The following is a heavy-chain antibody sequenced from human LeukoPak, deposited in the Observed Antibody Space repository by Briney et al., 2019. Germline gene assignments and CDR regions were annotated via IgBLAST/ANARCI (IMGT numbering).Heavy chain of an antibody. CDR3: ASNSPTVSDAFDI. J-gene: IGHJ3*02. CDR1: GGSISSSS. D-gene: IGHD4-17*01. CDR2: ISSSSSYI. V-gene: IGHV3-21*01. Sequence: ETLSLTCTVSGGSISSSSYYWGWIRQPPGKGLEWVSSISSSSSYIYYVDSVKGRFTISRDNAKNSLYLQMNSLRAEDTAVYYCASNSPTVSDAFDIWGQGTMVTVSS.